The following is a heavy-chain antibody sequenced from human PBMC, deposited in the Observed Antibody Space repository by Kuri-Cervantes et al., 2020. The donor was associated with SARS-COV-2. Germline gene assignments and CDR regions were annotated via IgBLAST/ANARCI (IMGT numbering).Heavy chain of an antibody. V-gene: IGHV3-7*01. Sequence: GGSLRLSCIVSGVSLKTSVHWWGWVRQAPGKGLEWVANIKEDGNEKYYVDSVKGRFTISRDNAKNLLYLEMNSLRGEDTAVYYCATRGDYNSGFFDNWGQGTLVTVSS. CDR3: ATRGDYNSGFFDN. D-gene: IGHD3-10*01. CDR1: GVSLKTSVHW. J-gene: IGHJ4*02. CDR2: IKEDGNEK.